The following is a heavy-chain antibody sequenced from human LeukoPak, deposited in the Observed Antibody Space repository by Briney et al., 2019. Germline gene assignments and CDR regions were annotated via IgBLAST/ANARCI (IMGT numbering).Heavy chain of an antibody. D-gene: IGHD3-22*01. V-gene: IGHV1-2*02. CDR2: INPNSGGT. CDR1: GYTFTGYY. J-gene: IGHJ4*02. CDR3: ARADDSSGYFDFGY. Sequence: ASVKVSCKASGYTFTGYYMHWVRQAPGQGLEWMGWINPNSGGTNYAQKFQGRVTMTRDTSISTAYMELSRLRSDDTAVYYCARADDSSGYFDFGYWGQGTLVTVSS.